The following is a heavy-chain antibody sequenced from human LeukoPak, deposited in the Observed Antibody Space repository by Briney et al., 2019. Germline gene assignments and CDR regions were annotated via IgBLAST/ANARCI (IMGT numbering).Heavy chain of an antibody. Sequence: SETLSLTCAVSGDSISSGGYSWSWIRQPPGKGLEWIGHLFHSGSTSYNPSLKSRVTISVDTSKNQFSLKLTSVTAADTAVYYCARSYGGHSVCDAFDIWGQGTMVTVSS. D-gene: IGHD4-23*01. J-gene: IGHJ3*02. CDR1: GDSISSGGYS. CDR2: LFHSGST. V-gene: IGHV4-30-2*03. CDR3: ARSYGGHSVCDAFDI.